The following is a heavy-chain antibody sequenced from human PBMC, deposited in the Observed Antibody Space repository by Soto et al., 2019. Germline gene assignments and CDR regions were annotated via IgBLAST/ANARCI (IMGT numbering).Heavy chain of an antibody. CDR3: ARSYPNTIFGVVPSRGLDV. J-gene: IGHJ6*02. D-gene: IGHD3-3*01. V-gene: IGHV4-59*01. CDR1: GVSISSNY. Sequence: SETLSLTCIVSGVSISSNYWSWIRQPPGQGLEWIGYIHYTGNTNFNPSLKNRVIISVDTSKNQFSLRLSSVTAADTAVYYCARSYPNTIFGVVPSRGLDVWGQGTTVTVSS. CDR2: IHYTGNT.